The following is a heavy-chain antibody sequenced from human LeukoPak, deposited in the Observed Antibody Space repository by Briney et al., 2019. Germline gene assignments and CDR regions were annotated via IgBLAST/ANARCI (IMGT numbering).Heavy chain of an antibody. CDR2: ISWNSGSI. Sequence: GGSLRLSCAASGFTFDDYAMHWVRQAPGKGLEWVSGISWNSGSIVYADSVKGRFAISRDNAKNSLYLQMNSLRAEDTALYYCARTFWSGRIFEYWGQGTLVTVYS. J-gene: IGHJ4*02. CDR3: ARTFWSGRIFEY. CDR1: GFTFDDYA. V-gene: IGHV3-9*01. D-gene: IGHD3-3*01.